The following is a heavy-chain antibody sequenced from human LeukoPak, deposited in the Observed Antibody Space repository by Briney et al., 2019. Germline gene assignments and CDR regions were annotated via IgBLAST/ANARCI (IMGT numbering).Heavy chain of an antibody. J-gene: IGHJ4*02. CDR2: INHSGIT. Sequence: SETLSLTCAVYGGSFSGYYWSWIRQPPGKGLEWIGEINHSGITNYNPSLKSRVTISVDTSKNQFSLKLSSVTAADTAVYYCARAVGYSYGPYYFDYWGQGTLVTVSS. CDR1: GGSFSGYY. V-gene: IGHV4-34*01. D-gene: IGHD5-18*01. CDR3: ARAVGYSYGPYYFDY.